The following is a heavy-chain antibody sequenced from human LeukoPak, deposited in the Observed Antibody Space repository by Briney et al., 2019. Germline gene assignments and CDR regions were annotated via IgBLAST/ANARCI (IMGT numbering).Heavy chain of an antibody. CDR3: ARDLLNDEGSSYFFDQ. CDR2: ISKSSDRI. V-gene: IGHV3-48*04. Sequence: GGSLRLSCAASGFTFSSYSMNWVRQAPGKGLEWVSYISKSSDRIYHADSVKGRFTISRDNAKNSLYLQMDSLRAEDTTVYYCARDLLNDEGSSYFFDQWGQGTLVTVSS. CDR1: GFTFSSYS. D-gene: IGHD2-2*01. J-gene: IGHJ4*02.